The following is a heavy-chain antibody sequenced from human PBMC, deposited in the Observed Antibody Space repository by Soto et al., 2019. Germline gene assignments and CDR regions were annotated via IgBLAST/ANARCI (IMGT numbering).Heavy chain of an antibody. J-gene: IGHJ3*02. Sequence: GGSLRLSCAASGFTFDDYAMHWVRQAPGKGLEWVSGISWNSGSIGYADSVKGRFTISRDNAKNSLYLQMNSLRAEDTALYYCAKLPYPGIAAAGTLAFDIWGQGTMVTVSS. D-gene: IGHD6-13*01. CDR1: GFTFDDYA. CDR3: AKLPYPGIAAAGTLAFDI. V-gene: IGHV3-9*01. CDR2: ISWNSGSI.